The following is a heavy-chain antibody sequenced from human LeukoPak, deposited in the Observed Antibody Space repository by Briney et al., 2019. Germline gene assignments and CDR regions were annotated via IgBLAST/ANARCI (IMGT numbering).Heavy chain of an antibody. CDR2: IRYDGSNK. J-gene: IGHJ6*03. CDR3: ARDLAATGYYYYYMDV. CDR1: GFTFSSYG. V-gene: IGHV3-30*02. Sequence: GGSLRLSCAASGFTFSSYGMHWVRQAPGKGLEWVAFIRYDGSNKYYADSVKGRFTISRDNSKNTLYLQMNSLRAEDTAVYYCARDLAATGYYYYYMDVWGKGTTVTVSS. D-gene: IGHD2-15*01.